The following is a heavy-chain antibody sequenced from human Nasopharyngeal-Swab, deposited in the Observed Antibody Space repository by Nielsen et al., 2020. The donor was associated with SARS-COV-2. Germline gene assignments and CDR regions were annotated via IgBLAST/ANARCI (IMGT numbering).Heavy chain of an antibody. V-gene: IGHV3-64D*08. CDR2: ISSNGGST. D-gene: IGHD2-21*02. CDR3: VNLCGGDCYSFSP. J-gene: IGHJ5*02. Sequence: WIRQPPGKGLEYVSAISSNGGSTYYADSVKGRFTISRDNSKNTLYLQMSSLRAEDTAVYYCVNLCGGDCYSFSPWGQGTLVTVSS.